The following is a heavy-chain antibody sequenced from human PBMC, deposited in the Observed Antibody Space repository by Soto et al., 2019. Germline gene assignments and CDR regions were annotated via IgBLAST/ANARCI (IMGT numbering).Heavy chain of an antibody. J-gene: IGHJ3*01. V-gene: IGHV3-30*18. D-gene: IGHD3-16*01. Sequence: QMRLVESGGSVVQPGRSLRLTCVASGFTFSSYDMHWVRQAPGKGLEWVAFISFDGSNKFYADSVKGRFTVSRDLSNNTLYLQMVSLRPADTAMYYCTKGGDYPGDPFDVWGQGTVVTVSS. CDR1: GFTFSSYD. CDR3: TKGGDYPGDPFDV. CDR2: ISFDGSNK.